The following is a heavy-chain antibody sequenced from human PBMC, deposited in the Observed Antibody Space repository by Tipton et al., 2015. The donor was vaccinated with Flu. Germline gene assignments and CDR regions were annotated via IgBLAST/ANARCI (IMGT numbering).Heavy chain of an antibody. CDR3: ASGPST. V-gene: IGHV1-2*06. J-gene: IGHJ5*02. Sequence: QLVQSGAEVKKTGASVKVSCKAPAHIFIGYYIHWVRQAPGQGLEWLGRINPNSGGTNYAQKFQGRLTLTRDTSINTVYMELSRLRSDDTAEYYCASGPSTWGQGTLFTVSS. CDR2: INPNSGGT. CDR1: AHIFIGYY.